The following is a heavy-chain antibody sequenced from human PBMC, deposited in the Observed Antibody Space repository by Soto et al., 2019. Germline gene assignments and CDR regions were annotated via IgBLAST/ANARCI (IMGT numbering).Heavy chain of an antibody. V-gene: IGHV1-69*04. D-gene: IGHD3-10*01. Sequence: QVQLVQSGAEVMKPGSSVKVSCMPSGGAFSTYPLSWVRQAPGQGLEWMGRIVPVLGVPNYAQRFQGRVTMTADKDTNTAYLELSSLRFEDTAVYYCGRDRPAYGSGSTIDTWGQGTLVTVSS. CDR3: GRDRPAYGSGSTIDT. CDR2: IVPVLGVP. CDR1: GGAFSTYP. J-gene: IGHJ5*02.